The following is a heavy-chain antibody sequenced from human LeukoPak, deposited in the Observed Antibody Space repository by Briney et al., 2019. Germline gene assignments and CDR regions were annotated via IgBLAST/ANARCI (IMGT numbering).Heavy chain of an antibody. J-gene: IGHJ5*02. D-gene: IGHD1-7*01. CDR3: ASWNYDAPPA. Sequence: GRSLRLSCAASGFTFSSYSMNWVRQAPGKGLEWVSYISSSSSTIYYADSVKGRFTISRDNAKNSLYLQMNSLRAEDTAVYYCASWNYDAPPAWGQGTLVTVSS. V-gene: IGHV3-48*04. CDR1: GFTFSSYS. CDR2: ISSSSSTI.